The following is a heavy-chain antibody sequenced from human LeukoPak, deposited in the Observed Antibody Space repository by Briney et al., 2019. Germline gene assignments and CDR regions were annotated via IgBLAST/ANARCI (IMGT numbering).Heavy chain of an antibody. CDR3: ARDPKYGDLDY. D-gene: IGHD4-17*01. V-gene: IGHV3-48*03. CDR1: GFTFSSYE. CDR2: ISSSGSTI. J-gene: IGHJ4*02. Sequence: PGGSLRLSCAASGFTFSSYEMNWVRQAPGKGLEWVSYISSSGSTIYYADSVKGRFTISRDNAKNILYLQMNSLRVDDTAVYYCARDPKYGDLDYWGQGTLVTVPS.